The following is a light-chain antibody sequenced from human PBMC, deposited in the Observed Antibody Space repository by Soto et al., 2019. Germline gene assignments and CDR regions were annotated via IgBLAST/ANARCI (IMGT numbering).Light chain of an antibody. CDR1: SSDVGDYNL. Sequence: QSALTQPASVSGSPGQSITISCTGTSSDVGDYNLVSWYQQHPGRAPKIMIYAGSRRPSGVSNRFSGSRSGTTASLTVSGLQAEDEADYYCCSYAGSATWVFGGGTKLTVL. J-gene: IGLJ3*02. CDR3: CSYAGSATWV. V-gene: IGLV2-23*01. CDR2: AGS.